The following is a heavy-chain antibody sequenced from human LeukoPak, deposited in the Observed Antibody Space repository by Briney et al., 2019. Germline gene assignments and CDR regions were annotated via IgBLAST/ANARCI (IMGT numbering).Heavy chain of an antibody. D-gene: IGHD3-22*01. Sequence: PGGSLRLSCAPSGFSFRSSWMSWVRQVPGKGLEWVANIKEDGSEKYYVDSVKGRFTISRDNTKNSLYLQMNSLRAEDTVVYYCAKDSSGAYWGQGTLVIVSS. CDR2: IKEDGSEK. CDR1: GFSFRSSW. J-gene: IGHJ4*02. CDR3: AKDSSGAY. V-gene: IGHV3-7*01.